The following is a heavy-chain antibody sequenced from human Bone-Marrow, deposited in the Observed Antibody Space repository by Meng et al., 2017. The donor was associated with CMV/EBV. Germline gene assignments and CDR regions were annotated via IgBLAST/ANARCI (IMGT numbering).Heavy chain of an antibody. D-gene: IGHD2-2*02. CDR1: GYTFTSYY. Sequence: ASVKVSCKASGYTFTSYYMHWVRQAPGQGLEWMGIINPSGGSTSYAQKFQGRVTMTRDTSTSTVYMELSSLRSEDTAMYYCARLHLPAAIYPYYFDYWGQGTLVTVSS. CDR2: INPSGGST. V-gene: IGHV1-46*01. CDR3: ARLHLPAAIYPYYFDY. J-gene: IGHJ4*02.